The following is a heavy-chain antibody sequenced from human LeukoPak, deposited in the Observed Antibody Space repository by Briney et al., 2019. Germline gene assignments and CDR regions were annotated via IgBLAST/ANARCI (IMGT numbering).Heavy chain of an antibody. D-gene: IGHD1-26*01. Sequence: GGSLRLSCAASGFTFSTYSMNWVRQAPGKGLEWVSAISGSGGSTYYADSVKGRFTISRDNSKNTLYLQMNSLRAEDTAVYYCAKDSAVPGYYYYGMDVWGQGTTVTVSS. CDR1: GFTFSTYS. V-gene: IGHV3-23*01. CDR2: ISGSGGST. J-gene: IGHJ6*02. CDR3: AKDSAVPGYYYYGMDV.